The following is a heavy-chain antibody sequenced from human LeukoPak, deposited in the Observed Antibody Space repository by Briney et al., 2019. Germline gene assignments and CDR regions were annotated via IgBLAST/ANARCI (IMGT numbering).Heavy chain of an antibody. CDR1: GFTFSSYS. D-gene: IGHD4-17*01. Sequence: GGSLRLSCAASGFTFSSYSMNWVRQAPGKGLEWVSSISSSSSYIYYADSVKGRFTISRDNAKNSLYLQMNSLRAEDTAVYYCARDQDYGDYALDYWGQGTLVTVSS. J-gene: IGHJ4*02. V-gene: IGHV3-21*01. CDR3: ARDQDYGDYALDY. CDR2: ISSSSSYI.